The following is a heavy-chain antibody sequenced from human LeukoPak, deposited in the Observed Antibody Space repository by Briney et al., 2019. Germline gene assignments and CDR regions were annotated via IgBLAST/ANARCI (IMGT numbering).Heavy chain of an antibody. CDR3: ARDGWFGDYNWFDP. J-gene: IGHJ5*02. Sequence: GESLGLSCAASGFTFSSYSMNWVRQAPGKGLEWVSYISSASNTIYYADSVKGRFTISRDNAKNSLYLQMNSLRAEDTAMYYCARDGWFGDYNWFDPWGQGTLVTVSS. V-gene: IGHV3-48*01. D-gene: IGHD3-10*01. CDR2: ISSASNTI. CDR1: GFTFSSYS.